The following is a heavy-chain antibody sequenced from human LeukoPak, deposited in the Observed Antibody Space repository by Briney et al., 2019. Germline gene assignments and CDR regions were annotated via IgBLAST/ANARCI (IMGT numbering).Heavy chain of an antibody. V-gene: IGHV3-20*04. CDR2: INWNGVST. CDR3: ALANYYGSGSFLRY. Sequence: GGSLRPSCAASGFTFDDYGMSWVRQAPGKGLEWVSGINWNGVSTGYVDSVKGRFTISRDNSKNTLYLQMNSLRAEDTAVYYCALANYYGSGSFLRYWGQGTLVTVSS. D-gene: IGHD3-10*01. J-gene: IGHJ4*02. CDR1: GFTFDDYG.